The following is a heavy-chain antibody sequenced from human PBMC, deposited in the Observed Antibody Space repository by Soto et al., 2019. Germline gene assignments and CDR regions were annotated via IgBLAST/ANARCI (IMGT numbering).Heavy chain of an antibody. J-gene: IGHJ4*02. V-gene: IGHV1-69*08. Sequence: QVQLVQSGAEVKKPGSSVKVSCETSRDTFNRYTISWVRQAPGQGHELKGRIIPDLGITSYAQKVRCRVTITADKSTNIVYMELRSLRSEDTAVYYCARDHILTGYRVDYWGQGSLVTVSS. CDR3: ARDHILTGYRVDY. CDR1: RDTFNRYT. CDR2: IIPDLGIT. D-gene: IGHD3-9*01.